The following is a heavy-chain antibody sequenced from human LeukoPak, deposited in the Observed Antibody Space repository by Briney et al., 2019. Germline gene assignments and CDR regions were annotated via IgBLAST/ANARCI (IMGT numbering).Heavy chain of an antibody. Sequence: ASVKVSCKASGGTFSSYAISWVRQAPGQGLEWMGGIIPIFGTANYAQKFQGRVTIIADESTSTAYMELSSLRSEDTAVYYCARGSIVGAIHAYWGQGTLVTVSS. V-gene: IGHV1-69*13. CDR2: IIPIFGTA. CDR1: GGTFSSYA. D-gene: IGHD1-26*01. J-gene: IGHJ4*02. CDR3: ARGSIVGAIHAY.